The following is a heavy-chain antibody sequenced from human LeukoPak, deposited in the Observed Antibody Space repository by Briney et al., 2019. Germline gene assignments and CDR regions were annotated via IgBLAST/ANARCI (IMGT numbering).Heavy chain of an antibody. V-gene: IGHV3-7*01. CDR3: AREWVAVDY. CDR1: GFSINNYW. J-gene: IGHJ4*02. Sequence: GGSLRLSCAVSGFSINNYWMTWYRQAPGKGLEWVANIKQDGSEKYYVDSVKGRFTISRDNAKNSLYLQMNSLRAEDTAVYYCAREWVAVDYWGQGTLVTVSS. D-gene: IGHD6-19*01. CDR2: IKQDGSEK.